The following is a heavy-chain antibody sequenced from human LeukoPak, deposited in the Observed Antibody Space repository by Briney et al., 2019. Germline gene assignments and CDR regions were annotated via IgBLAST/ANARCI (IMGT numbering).Heavy chain of an antibody. J-gene: IGHJ5*02. CDR3: ARGLRTMVRGVTRWFDP. V-gene: IGHV1-8*01. CDR2: MNPNSGNT. CDR1: GYTFTSYD. D-gene: IGHD3-10*01. Sequence: GASVKVSCKASGYTFTSYDINWVRQATGQGLEWMGWMNPNSGNTGYAQKFQGRVTMTRNTSISTAYMELSSLRSEDTAVYYCARGLRTMVRGVTRWFDPWGQGTLVTVSS.